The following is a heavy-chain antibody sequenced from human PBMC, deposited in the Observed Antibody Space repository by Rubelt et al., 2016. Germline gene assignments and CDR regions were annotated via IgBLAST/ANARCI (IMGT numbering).Heavy chain of an antibody. J-gene: IGHJ4*02. D-gene: IGHD4-17*01. CDR3: AREGGGDYADFDY. CDR2: ISYDGSNK. V-gene: IGHV3-30*04. CDR1: GFTFSSYA. Sequence: GFTFSSYAMHWVRQAPGKGLEWVAVISYDGSNKYYADSVKGRFTISRDNAKNTLYLQMNSLRAEDTAVYYCAREGGGDYADFDYWGQGTLVTVSS.